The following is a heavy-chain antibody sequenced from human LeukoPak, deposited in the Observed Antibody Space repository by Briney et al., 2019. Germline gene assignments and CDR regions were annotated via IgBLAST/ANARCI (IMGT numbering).Heavy chain of an antibody. V-gene: IGHV1-58*01. Sequence: SVKVSCKASGFTFTRSAVQWVRQARGQRLEWIGWIVAGTGNTNYAQKFRERVTITGDMSTSTAYMDLSSLSSEDTAVYYCAKVAPTGNFDYWGQGTLVTVSS. CDR3: AKVAPTGNFDY. J-gene: IGHJ4*02. CDR1: GFTFTRSA. D-gene: IGHD5-12*01. CDR2: IVAGTGNT.